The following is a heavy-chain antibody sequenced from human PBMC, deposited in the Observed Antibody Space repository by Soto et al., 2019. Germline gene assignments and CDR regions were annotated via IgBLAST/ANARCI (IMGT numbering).Heavy chain of an antibody. CDR2: VNHSGST. D-gene: IGHD2-15*01. Sequence: QVQLQQWGAGLLKPSETLSLTCAVYGGSFSGYYWSWIRQPPGKGLEWIGEVNHSGSTNYNQSLKSRVTISADTSKDQFSLKLSCVTAADTAVYYCARGKPQDIVLVVAAPYYFDYWCQGTLVTVSS. V-gene: IGHV4-34*01. J-gene: IGHJ4*02. CDR1: GGSFSGYY. CDR3: ARGKPQDIVLVVAAPYYFDY.